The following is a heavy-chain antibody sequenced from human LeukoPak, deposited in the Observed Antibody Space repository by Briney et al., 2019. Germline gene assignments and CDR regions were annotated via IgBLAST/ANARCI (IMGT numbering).Heavy chain of an antibody. CDR2: INHSGST. CDR1: GGSIRSTTYY. D-gene: IGHD3-22*01. Sequence: SETLSLTCSVSGGSIRSTTYYWGWVRQPPGKGLEWIGEINHSGSTNYNPPLKSRVTISVDTSKNQFSLKLSSVTAADTAVYYCAKESPMIVVDPWGQGTLVIVSS. CDR3: AKESPMIVVDP. J-gene: IGHJ5*02. V-gene: IGHV4-39*07.